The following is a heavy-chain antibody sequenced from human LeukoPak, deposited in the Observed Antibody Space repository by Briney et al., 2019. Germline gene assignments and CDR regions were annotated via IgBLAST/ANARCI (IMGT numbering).Heavy chain of an antibody. D-gene: IGHD1-26*01. CDR2: INHSGST. V-gene: IGHV4-34*01. CDR3: ARDQVEWSGSYAGRVQH. Sequence: SETLSLTCAVYGGSFSGYYWSWIRQPPGKGLEWIGEINHSGSTNYNPSLKSRVTISVDTSKNQFSLKLSSVTAADTAVYYCARDQVEWSGSYAGRVQHWGQGTLVTVSS. CDR1: GGSFSGYY. J-gene: IGHJ1*01.